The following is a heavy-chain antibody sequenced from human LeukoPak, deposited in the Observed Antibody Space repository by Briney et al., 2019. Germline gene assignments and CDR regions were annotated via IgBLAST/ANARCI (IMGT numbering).Heavy chain of an antibody. CDR2: IIPSDGFT. CDR3: ARGFRGPNFDH. V-gene: IGHV1-46*01. J-gene: IGHJ4*02. Sequence: ASVKVSCKASGYTFSSYYVHWVRQAPGQGLEWMGMIIPSDGFTNYAQKFQGRVTMTRDMSTSTVYMELSSLRSDDTAVYFCARGFRGPNFDHWGQGTLVTVSS. D-gene: IGHD3-10*01. CDR1: GYTFSSYY.